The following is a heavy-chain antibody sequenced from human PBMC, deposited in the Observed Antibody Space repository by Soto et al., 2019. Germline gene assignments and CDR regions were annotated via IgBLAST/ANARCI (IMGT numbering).Heavy chain of an antibody. V-gene: IGHV1-69*02. Sequence: QVQLVHSGAEVKKPGSSVKVSCKASGGTFRSYTITWVRQAPGQGLEWMGRFIPILEIANYAQKFQGRVTITADKSTSTAYMELSSLRSEDTAVYYCARGSLVAAGTGYYYFGMDVWGQGTTVTVSS. CDR3: ARGSLVAAGTGYYYFGMDV. CDR2: FIPILEIA. J-gene: IGHJ6*02. D-gene: IGHD6-13*01. CDR1: GGTFRSYT.